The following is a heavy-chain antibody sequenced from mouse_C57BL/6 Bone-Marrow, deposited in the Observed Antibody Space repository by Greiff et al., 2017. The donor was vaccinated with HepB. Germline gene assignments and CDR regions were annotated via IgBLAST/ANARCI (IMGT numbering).Heavy chain of an antibody. J-gene: IGHJ3*01. CDR3: ASPSWFAY. V-gene: IGHV1-4*01. CDR1: GYTFTSYT. CDR2: INPSSGYT. Sequence: VQLQQSGAELARPGASVKMSCKASGYTFTSYTMHWVKQRPGHGLEWIGYINPSSGYTKYNQKFKDKATLTADKSSSTAYMQLSSLTSEDSSVYYCASPSWFAYWGQGTLVTVSA.